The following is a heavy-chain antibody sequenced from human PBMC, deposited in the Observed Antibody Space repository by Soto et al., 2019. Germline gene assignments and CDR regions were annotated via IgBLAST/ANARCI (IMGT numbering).Heavy chain of an antibody. CDR3: ASACAVVEPFDY. J-gene: IGHJ4*01. V-gene: IGHV1-69*02. CDR1: GGTFSSYT. CDR2: IIPILGIA. Sequence: QVQLVQSGAEVKKPGSSVKVSCKASGGTFSSYTIIWVRQAPGQGLEWMGRIIPILGIANYAQKFQGRVRIPADKSTSTACMELSSRISEEPAVYYCASACAVVEPFDYWGHGTLVTVSS. D-gene: IGHD2-15*01.